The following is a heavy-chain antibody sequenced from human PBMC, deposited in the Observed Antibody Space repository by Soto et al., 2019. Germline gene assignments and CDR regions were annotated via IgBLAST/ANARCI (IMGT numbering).Heavy chain of an antibody. V-gene: IGHV3-15*07. Sequence: EVELVESGGGLVKPGGSLTLSCVASGFSFKNAWMNWVRQAPGKRLEWVGRIKNKNDGGTTDYAAFVKRRFTISRDASENTLYLHMNGLKTEDTGVYFCTGRWFGEIYNYWGQGSLVTVSS. J-gene: IGHJ4*01. CDR1: GFSFKNAW. CDR3: TGRWFGEIYNY. D-gene: IGHD3-10*01. CDR2: IKNKNDGGTT.